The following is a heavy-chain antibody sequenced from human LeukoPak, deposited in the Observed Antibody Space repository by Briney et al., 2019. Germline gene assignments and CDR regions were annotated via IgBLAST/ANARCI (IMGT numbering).Heavy chain of an antibody. CDR3: ARDRHIVVVTDYYYGMDV. J-gene: IGHJ6*02. Sequence: GGSLRLSCAASGFTFSSYAMHWVRQAPGKGLEWVAVISYDGSNKHYADSVKGRFTISRDNSKNTLYLQMNSLRAEDTAVYYCARDRHIVVVTDYYYGMDVWGQGTTVTVSS. CDR2: ISYDGSNK. CDR1: GFTFSSYA. V-gene: IGHV3-30*04. D-gene: IGHD2-21*02.